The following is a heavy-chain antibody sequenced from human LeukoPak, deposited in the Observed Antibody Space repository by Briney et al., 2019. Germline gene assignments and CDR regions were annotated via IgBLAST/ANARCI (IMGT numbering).Heavy chain of an antibody. CDR3: AREGGLQLGAFDI. CDR2: IYYSGST. D-gene: IGHD5-24*01. V-gene: IGHV4-59*01. J-gene: IGHJ3*02. CDR1: GGSISSYY. Sequence: PSETLSLTCTVSGGSISSYYWSWIRQPPGKGLEWIGYIYYSGSTNYNPSLKSRVTISVDTSKNQFSLKLSSVTAADTAVYYCAREGGLQLGAFDIWGQRTMVTVSS.